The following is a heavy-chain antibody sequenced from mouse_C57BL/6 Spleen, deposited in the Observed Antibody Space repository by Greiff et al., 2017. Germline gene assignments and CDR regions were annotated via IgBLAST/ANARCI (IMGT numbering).Heavy chain of an antibody. J-gene: IGHJ4*01. CDR1: GFSLTSYG. CDR3: ASGYGFYAMDY. Sequence: VQLQQSGPGLVQPSQSLSITCTVSGFSLTSYGVHWVRQSPGKGLEWLGVIWSGGSTDYNAAFISRLSISKDNSKSQVFFKMNSLHADDTAIYYCASGYGFYAMDYWGQGTSVTVSS. V-gene: IGHV2-2*01. D-gene: IGHD2-2*01. CDR2: IWSGGST.